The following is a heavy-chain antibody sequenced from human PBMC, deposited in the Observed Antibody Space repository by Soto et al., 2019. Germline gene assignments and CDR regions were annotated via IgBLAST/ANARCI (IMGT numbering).Heavy chain of an antibody. V-gene: IGHV1-69*04. CDR3: ARELLWFGELRLSGFDP. J-gene: IGHJ5*02. CDR2: IIPILGIA. CDR1: GGTFSSYT. Sequence: SVKVSCKASGGTFSSYTISWVRQAPGQGLEWMGRIIPILGIANYAQKFQGRVTITADKSTSTAYMELSSLRSEDTAVYYCARELLWFGELRLSGFDPWGQGTLVTVSS. D-gene: IGHD3-10*01.